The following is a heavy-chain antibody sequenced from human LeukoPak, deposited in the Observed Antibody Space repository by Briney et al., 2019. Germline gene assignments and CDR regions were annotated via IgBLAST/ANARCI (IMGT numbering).Heavy chain of an antibody. V-gene: IGHV3-23*01. J-gene: IGHJ4*02. Sequence: QPGGSLRLSCAASGFTFSNYAVAWVRQAPGKGLEWVSTISGGSGNTYYAGSVKGRFTISRDNSKNTLWLQMNSLRAEDTAVYYCARGLRLPDDYWGQGTLVTVSS. D-gene: IGHD4-17*01. CDR2: ISGGSGNT. CDR1: GFTFSNYA. CDR3: ARGLRLPDDY.